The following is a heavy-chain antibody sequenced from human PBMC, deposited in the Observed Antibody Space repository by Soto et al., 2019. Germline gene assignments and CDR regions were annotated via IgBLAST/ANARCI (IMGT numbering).Heavy chain of an antibody. CDR3: AELLEDY. D-gene: IGHD1-26*01. V-gene: IGHV1-24*01. CDR2: FDPEDGET. J-gene: IGHJ4*02. Sequence: ASEKVSCKVSGYTLTELSMHWVRQAPGKGLEWMGGFDPEDGETIYAQEFQGRVTMTEDTSTDTAYMELSSLRSEDTSVYYCAELLEDYWGQGTLVTVSS. CDR1: GYTLTELS.